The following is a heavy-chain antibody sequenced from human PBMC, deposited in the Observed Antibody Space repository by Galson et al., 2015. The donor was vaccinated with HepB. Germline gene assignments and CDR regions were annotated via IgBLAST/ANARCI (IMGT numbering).Heavy chain of an antibody. CDR2: IYYSGST. Sequence: TLSLTCTVSGGSISSGGYYWSWIRQHPGKGLEWIGYIYYSGSTYYNPSLKSRVTISVDTSKNQFSLKLSSVTAADTAVYYCARSLYSSSICIDYWGQGTLVTVSS. D-gene: IGHD6-13*01. V-gene: IGHV4-31*03. J-gene: IGHJ4*02. CDR3: ARSLYSSSICIDY. CDR1: GGSISSGGYY.